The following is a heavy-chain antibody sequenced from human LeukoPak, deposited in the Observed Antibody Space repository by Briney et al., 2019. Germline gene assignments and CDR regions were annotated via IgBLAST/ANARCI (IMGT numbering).Heavy chain of an antibody. Sequence: SETLSLTCAVYGGSFSGYYWSWIRQPPGKGLEWIGEINHSGSTYYNPSLKSRVTISVDTSKNQFSLKLSSVTAADTAVYYCARATVTTFPYYFDYWGQGTLVTVSS. CDR2: INHSGST. J-gene: IGHJ4*02. V-gene: IGHV4-34*01. CDR3: ARATVTTFPYYFDY. D-gene: IGHD4-17*01. CDR1: GGSFSGYY.